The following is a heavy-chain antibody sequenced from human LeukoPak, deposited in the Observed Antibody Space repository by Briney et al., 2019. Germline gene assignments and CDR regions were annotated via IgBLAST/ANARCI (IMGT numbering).Heavy chain of an antibody. V-gene: IGHV3-33*01. Sequence: GGSLRLSCVASGFXFSSYGIYWVRQAPGKGLEWVAVIWYGGSNKYYADSVKGRFTISRDNSKNTLYLQMNSLRAEDTAVYYCARVLCSGGTCLDAFDIWGQGTMVTVSS. J-gene: IGHJ3*02. CDR1: GFXFSSYG. CDR2: IWYGGSNK. CDR3: ARVLCSGGTCLDAFDI. D-gene: IGHD2-15*01.